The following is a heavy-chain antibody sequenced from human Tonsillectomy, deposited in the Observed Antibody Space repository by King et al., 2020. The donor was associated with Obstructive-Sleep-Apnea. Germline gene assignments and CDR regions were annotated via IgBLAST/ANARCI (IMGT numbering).Heavy chain of an antibody. CDR2: ISYDGSNK. Sequence: VQLVESGGGVVQPGRSLRLSCAASGFTFSSYAMHWVRQAPGKGLEWVAVISYDGSNKYYADSVKGRFTISRDNSKNTLYLQMNSLRAEDTAVYYCARGTYYDSSGYYYGYYFDYWGQGTLVTVSS. D-gene: IGHD3-22*01. J-gene: IGHJ4*02. CDR3: ARGTYYDSSGYYYGYYFDY. CDR1: GFTFSSYA. V-gene: IGHV3-30-3*01.